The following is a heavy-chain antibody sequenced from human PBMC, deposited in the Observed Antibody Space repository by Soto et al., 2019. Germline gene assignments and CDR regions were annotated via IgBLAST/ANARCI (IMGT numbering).Heavy chain of an antibody. CDR2: INHSGST. D-gene: IGHD5-18*01. CDR3: ARESGDTXXXXXXX. V-gene: IGHV4-34*01. Sequence: QVQLQQWGAGLLKPSETLSLTCAVYGGSFSGYYWSWIRQPPGKGLEWIGEINHSGSTNYNPSLXXXVTISVDTSXNXXXLXLSSVTXXXXXXXXXARESGDTXXXXXXXWGQ. CDR1: GGSFSGYY. J-gene: IGHJ1*01.